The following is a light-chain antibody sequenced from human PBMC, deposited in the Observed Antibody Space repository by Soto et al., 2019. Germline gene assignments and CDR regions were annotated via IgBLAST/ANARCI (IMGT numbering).Light chain of an antibody. V-gene: IGKV1-17*03. CDR3: QQYNNWPRT. CDR2: AAS. Sequence: DLQMTQSPSALSGSVGDRVTITCRASQDISDFLAWFQQKPGEVPKRLIYAASSLESGVPSRFSGSGSGTEFTLTISSLQSEDFAVYYCQQYNNWPRTFGQGTKVDIK. J-gene: IGKJ1*01. CDR1: QDISDF.